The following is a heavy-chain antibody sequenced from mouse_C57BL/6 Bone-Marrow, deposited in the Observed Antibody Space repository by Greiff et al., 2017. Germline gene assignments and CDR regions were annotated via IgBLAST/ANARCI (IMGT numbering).Heavy chain of an antibody. J-gene: IGHJ3*01. CDR1: GYTFTSYW. D-gene: IGHD1-1*01. CDR2: IHPNSGST. V-gene: IGHV1-64*01. CDR3: GMYYYGSSSAWFAY. Sequence: VKLQQPGAELVKPGASVKLSCKASGYTFTSYWMHWVKQRPGQGLEWIGMIHPNSGSTNYNEKFKSKATLTVDKSSSTAYMQLSSLTSEDSAVYYCGMYYYGSSSAWFAYWGQGTLVTVSA.